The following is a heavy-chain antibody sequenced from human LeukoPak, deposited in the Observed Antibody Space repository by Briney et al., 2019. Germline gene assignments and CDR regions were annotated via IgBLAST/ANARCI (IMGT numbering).Heavy chain of an antibody. CDR1: GRTFSNSG. CDR3: AKDYTNWNGVSWFDP. Sequence: GGSLRLSCAAAGRTFSNSGMHWVRQTPGKGLEWVAVISSDGSSKYYADSVKGRFTISRDNSKNTLYLQMNSLRVEDTAVYYCAKDYTNWNGVSWFDPWGQGTLVTVSS. J-gene: IGHJ5*02. D-gene: IGHD1-1*01. V-gene: IGHV3-30*18. CDR2: ISSDGSSK.